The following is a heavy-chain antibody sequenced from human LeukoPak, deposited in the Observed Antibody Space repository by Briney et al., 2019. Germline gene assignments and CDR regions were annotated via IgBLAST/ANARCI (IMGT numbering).Heavy chain of an antibody. CDR1: GFSFGDYA. CDR2: MFFRGNTK. D-gene: IGHD3-3*01. Sequence: GGSLRLSCSASGFSFGDYAMHWVRQAPGKGLEWVVVMFFRGNTKHYAEFVKGRFTISRDNSKNTLYLQMNSLITEDTAVYYCAKGITIFGVVAEGFDHWGQGSLVTVSS. CDR3: AKGITIFGVVAEGFDH. V-gene: IGHV3-30*18. J-gene: IGHJ4*02.